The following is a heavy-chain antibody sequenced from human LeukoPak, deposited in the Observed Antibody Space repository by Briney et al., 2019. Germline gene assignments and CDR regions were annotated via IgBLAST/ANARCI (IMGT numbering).Heavy chain of an antibody. CDR2: INTDGSSA. J-gene: IGHJ4*02. CDR3: ARTARVLDY. Sequence: PGGSLRLSCAASGFTFRNFWMHWVRQAPGKGLVWVSRINTDGSSANYADSVKGRFTISRDNAKNSLYLQMNSLRAEDTAVYYCARTARVLDYWGQGTLVTVSS. CDR1: GFTFRNFW. D-gene: IGHD6-6*01. V-gene: IGHV3-74*01.